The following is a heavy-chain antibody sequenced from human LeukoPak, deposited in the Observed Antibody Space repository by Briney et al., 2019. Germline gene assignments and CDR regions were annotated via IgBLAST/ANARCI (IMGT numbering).Heavy chain of an antibody. CDR2: MNPKSGNL. V-gene: IGHV1-8*02. J-gene: IGHJ5*02. CDR3: VRARNWFDP. Sequence: GASVKVSCKASGYTFTSYAMNWVRQAAGQGLEWMGWMNPKSGNLGSAQKFQGRITLTKDISINTAYLELTNLRSDDTAVYYCVRARNWFDPWGQGTLVTVSS. CDR1: GYTFTSYA.